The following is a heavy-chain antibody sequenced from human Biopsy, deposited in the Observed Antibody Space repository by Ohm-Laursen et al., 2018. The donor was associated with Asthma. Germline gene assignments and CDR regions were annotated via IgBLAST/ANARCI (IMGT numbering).Heavy chain of an antibody. Sequence: TLSLTCDVSGGSISVSNWWSWVRQPPGRGLEWIGQIYHLGNANYNPSLKSRVTMSVDKSKNQFSLKLTSGTAADTAVYFCARRWRSYDSSNYYLDQWGQGTLVTVSS. CDR3: ARRWRSYDSSNYYLDQ. V-gene: IGHV4-4*01. CDR2: IYHLGNA. J-gene: IGHJ4*02. D-gene: IGHD3-22*01. CDR1: GGSISVSNW.